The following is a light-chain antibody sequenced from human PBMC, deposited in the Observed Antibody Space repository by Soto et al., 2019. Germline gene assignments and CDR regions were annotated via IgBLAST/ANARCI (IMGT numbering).Light chain of an antibody. CDR2: EVS. Sequence: QSALTRAASVSGSPGQSITSSCTGTSSDDALYLYVSWFQQHPGKAPKLLIYEVSKRPSGVPLRFSGSRSGKTASLTISGLQADDEADYYCSGYLGADTYVFGTGTKVTVL. J-gene: IGLJ1*01. CDR1: SSDDALYLY. V-gene: IGLV2-14*01. CDR3: SGYLGADTYV.